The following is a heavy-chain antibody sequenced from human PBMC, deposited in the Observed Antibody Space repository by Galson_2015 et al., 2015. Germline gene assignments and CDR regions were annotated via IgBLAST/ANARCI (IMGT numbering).Heavy chain of an antibody. CDR3: ARRSRRHNWFDP. J-gene: IGHJ5*02. CDR1: GGSFSGYY. Sequence: ETLSLTCAVYGGSFSGYYWSWIRQPPGKGLEWIGEINHSGSTNYNPSLKSRVTISVDTSKNQFSLKLSSVTAADTAVYYCARRSRRHNWFDPWGQGTLVTVSS. V-gene: IGHV4-34*01. CDR2: INHSGST.